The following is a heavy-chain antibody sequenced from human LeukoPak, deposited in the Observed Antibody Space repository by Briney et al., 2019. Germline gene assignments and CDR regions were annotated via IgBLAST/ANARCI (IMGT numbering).Heavy chain of an antibody. J-gene: IGHJ4*02. CDR2: ISSSGNYI. CDR3: ARDWASSISCYVY. V-gene: IGHV3-21*01. CDR1: GFTFSSYS. Sequence: PGGSLRLSCAASGFTFSSYSMNWVRQAPGKGLEWVSSISSSGNYIYYADSVKGRFTISRDNAKNSLYLQMDSLRAEDTAVYYCARDWASSISCYVYWGQGTLVTVSS. D-gene: IGHD2-2*01.